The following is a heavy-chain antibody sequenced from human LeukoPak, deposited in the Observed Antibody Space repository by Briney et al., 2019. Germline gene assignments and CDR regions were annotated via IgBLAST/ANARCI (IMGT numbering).Heavy chain of an antibody. V-gene: IGHV1-69*06. CDR1: GGTFSSYA. CDR2: IIPIFGTA. D-gene: IGHD2-15*01. Sequence: ASAKVSCKASGGTFSSYAISWVRQAPGQGLEWMGGIIPIFGTANYAQKFQGRVTITADKSTSTAYMELSSLRSEDTAVYYCAGYCSGGSCYRRPNLGDWFDPWGQGTLVTVSS. J-gene: IGHJ5*02. CDR3: AGYCSGGSCYRRPNLGDWFDP.